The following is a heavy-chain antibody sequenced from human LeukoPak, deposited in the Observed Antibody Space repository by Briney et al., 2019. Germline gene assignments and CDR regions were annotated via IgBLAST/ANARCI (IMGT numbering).Heavy chain of an antibody. Sequence: SETLSLTCAVYGGSFSGYYWSWIRQPPGKGLEWIGEINHSGSTNYNPSLKSRFTISVDTSKNQFSLKLSSVTAADTAVYYCARWSIMITFGGVIVPVSFDYWGQGTLVTVSS. CDR3: ARWSIMITFGGVIVPVSFDY. CDR2: INHSGST. CDR1: GGSFSGYY. D-gene: IGHD3-16*02. V-gene: IGHV4-34*01. J-gene: IGHJ4*02.